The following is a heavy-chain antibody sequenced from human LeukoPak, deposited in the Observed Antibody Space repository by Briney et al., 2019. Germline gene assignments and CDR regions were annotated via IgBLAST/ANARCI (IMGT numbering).Heavy chain of an antibody. J-gene: IGHJ5*02. CDR2: IYYSGST. CDR3: ARLWDIVVVEGNWFDP. Sequence: SETLSLTCTVSGGSISNSSYYWGWIRQPPGKGLEWSGSIYYSGSTYYNPSLKSRVTISVDTSKNQFSLKLSSVTAADTAVYYCARLWDIVVVEGNWFDPWGQGTLVTVSS. V-gene: IGHV4-39*01. D-gene: IGHD2-15*01. CDR1: GGSISNSSYY.